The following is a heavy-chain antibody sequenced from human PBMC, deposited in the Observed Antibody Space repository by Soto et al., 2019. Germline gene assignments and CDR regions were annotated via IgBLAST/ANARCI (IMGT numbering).Heavy chain of an antibody. D-gene: IGHD4-17*01. CDR1: GYTFTSHD. Sequence: QVQLVQSGAEVKKPGASVKVSCKASGYTFTSHDINWVRQATGQRPEWMGWMNPNSGNTGYAQKFQGRVTMTRDTSISTAYMELSSLTSEDTAIYYCARDIGGCSGYGDYFDPWGQGPLVTVSS. J-gene: IGHJ5*02. CDR3: ARDIGGCSGYGDYFDP. CDR2: MNPNSGNT. V-gene: IGHV1-8*01.